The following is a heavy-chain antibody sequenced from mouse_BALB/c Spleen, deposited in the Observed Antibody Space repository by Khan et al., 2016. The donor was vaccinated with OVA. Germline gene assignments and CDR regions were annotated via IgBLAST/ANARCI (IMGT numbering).Heavy chain of an antibody. V-gene: IGHV1S81*02. CDR2: INPSNGDT. Sequence: VQLKQSGAELVKPGASVKISCKASGYTFTSFYMYWVKQRPGQGLEWIGGINPSNGDTHFYEKFKSKATLTVDKSSTTAYMQFSSLTSEDSAVCYCARSGYGNPFAYWGQGTLVTVST. D-gene: IGHD2-1*01. CDR3: ARSGYGNPFAY. J-gene: IGHJ3*01. CDR1: GYTFTSFY.